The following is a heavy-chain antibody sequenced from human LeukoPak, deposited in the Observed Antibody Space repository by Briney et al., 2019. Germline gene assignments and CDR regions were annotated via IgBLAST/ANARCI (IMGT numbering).Heavy chain of an antibody. CDR1: GFTFSSYG. V-gene: IGHV3-30*18. J-gene: IGHJ4*02. D-gene: IGHD3-9*01. CDR3: AKDNGDILTGYGEYYFDY. Sequence: PGRSLRLSCAASGFTFSSYGMHWVRQAPGKGLEWVGVISYDGSNKYYADSVKGRFTISRDNSKNTLYLQMNSLRAEDTAVYYCAKDNGDILTGYGEYYFDYWGQGTLVTVSS. CDR2: ISYDGSNK.